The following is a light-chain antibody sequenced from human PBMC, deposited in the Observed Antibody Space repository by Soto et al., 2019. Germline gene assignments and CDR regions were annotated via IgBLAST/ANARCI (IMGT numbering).Light chain of an antibody. CDR2: GAS. CDR3: QQYGSSSLT. CDR1: QSVSSSY. J-gene: IGKJ4*01. V-gene: IGKV3-20*01. Sequence: EIVLTQSPGTLSLSPGERATLSCRASQSVSSSYLAWYQQKPGQAPRLLIYGASSRATGIPDRFSGSGSGTDFTLTISRLEPEDFAVYYCQQYGSSSLTFGGGTKGISN.